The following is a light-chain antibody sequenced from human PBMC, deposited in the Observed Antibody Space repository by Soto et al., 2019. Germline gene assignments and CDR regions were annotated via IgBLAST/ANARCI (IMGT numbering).Light chain of an antibody. Sequence: EIVLTQSPGTLSLSPGERATLSCRASQSVSSTYLAWYQQKPGQAPRLLIYGASTRATGIPDRFSGSGSGTDFTLTISRLEPEDFAVYYCQQSYSTPSFGGGTKVDIK. CDR3: QQSYSTPS. CDR1: QSVSSTY. J-gene: IGKJ4*01. V-gene: IGKV3-20*01. CDR2: GAS.